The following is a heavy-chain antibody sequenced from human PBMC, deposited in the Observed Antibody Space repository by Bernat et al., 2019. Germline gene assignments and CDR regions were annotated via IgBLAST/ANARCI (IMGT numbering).Heavy chain of an antibody. CDR1: GFTFSSYA. J-gene: IGHJ3*02. Sequence: QVQLVESGGGVVQPGRSLRLSCAASGFTFSSYAMHWVRQAPGKGLEWVAVISYDGSNKYYADSVKGRFTISRDNSKNTLYLQMNSLRAEDTDVYYCARERNGREAYAFDIWGQGTMVTVSS. CDR3: ARERNGREAYAFDI. CDR2: ISYDGSNK. V-gene: IGHV3-30*01. D-gene: IGHD1-1*01.